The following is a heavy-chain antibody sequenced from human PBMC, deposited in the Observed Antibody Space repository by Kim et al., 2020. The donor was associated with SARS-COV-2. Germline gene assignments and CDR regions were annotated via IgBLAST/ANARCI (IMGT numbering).Heavy chain of an antibody. Sequence: GGSLRLSCAASGFTFDDYAMHWVRQAPGKGLEWVSGIIWNSGSIGYADSVKGRFTISRDNAKNSLYLQMNSLRAEDTALYYCAKVPLTGDSSGYHFDYWGQGTLVTVSS. CDR1: GFTFDDYA. J-gene: IGHJ4*02. V-gene: IGHV3-9*01. CDR3: AKVPLTGDSSGYHFDY. D-gene: IGHD3-22*01. CDR2: IIWNSGSI.